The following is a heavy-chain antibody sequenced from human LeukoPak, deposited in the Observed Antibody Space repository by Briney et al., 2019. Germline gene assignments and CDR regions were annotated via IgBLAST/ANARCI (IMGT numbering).Heavy chain of an antibody. D-gene: IGHD2/OR15-2a*01. V-gene: IGHV3-74*01. CDR3: ARESDRLLPGDL. CDR2: INGDGGST. J-gene: IGHJ3*01. CDR1: GFIFSTSW. Sequence: PGGSLRLSCEASGFIFSTSWMHWVRQAPGKGLVWVSRINGDGGSTNYADFAKGRFTISRDNTENTLFLQLNSLRVEDTAMYYCARESDRLLPGDLWGQGTFVTVSS.